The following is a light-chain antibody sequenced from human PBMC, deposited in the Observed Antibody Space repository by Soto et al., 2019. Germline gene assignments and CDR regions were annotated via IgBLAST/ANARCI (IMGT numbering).Light chain of an antibody. CDR2: GAS. CDR3: QQYNTYSRT. Sequence: EIVLTQSPATLSLSPGERATLSCRASQSVSKYFAWYQQKPGQAPRLLIYGASNRATGIPARFSGSGSGTDFTLTISSLQPDDFATYYCQQYNTYSRTFGQGTKVDIK. V-gene: IGKV3-11*01. J-gene: IGKJ1*01. CDR1: QSVSKY.